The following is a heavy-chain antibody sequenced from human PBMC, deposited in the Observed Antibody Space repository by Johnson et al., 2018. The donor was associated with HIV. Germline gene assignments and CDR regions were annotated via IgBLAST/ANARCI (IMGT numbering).Heavy chain of an antibody. CDR2: IWYDGSNK. D-gene: IGHD3-10*01. CDR3: AREQTSMVQGVIWAFDI. V-gene: IGHV3-33*08. Sequence: QVQVVESGGGLVQPGGSLRVSCAASGFSFSSYGMHWVRQAPGKGLEWVAVIWYDGSNKYYADSVKGRFTISRDNSKNTLYLQMNSLRAEDTAVYYCAREQTSMVQGVIWAFDIWGQGTMVTVSS. J-gene: IGHJ3*02. CDR1: GFSFSSYG.